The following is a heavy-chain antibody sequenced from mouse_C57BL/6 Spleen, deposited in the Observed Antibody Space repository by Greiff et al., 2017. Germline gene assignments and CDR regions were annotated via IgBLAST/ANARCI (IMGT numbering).Heavy chain of an antibody. V-gene: IGHV1-64*01. CDR1: GYTFTSYW. Sequence: VQLQQSGAELVKPGASVKLSCKASGYTFTSYWMHWVKQRPGQGLEWIGMIHPNSGSTNYNEKFKSKAALTVDKSSSTAYRLLSSLTSEDSAVYYCARYGSSFDYWGQGTTLTVSS. CDR2: IHPNSGST. D-gene: IGHD1-1*01. CDR3: ARYGSSFDY. J-gene: IGHJ2*01.